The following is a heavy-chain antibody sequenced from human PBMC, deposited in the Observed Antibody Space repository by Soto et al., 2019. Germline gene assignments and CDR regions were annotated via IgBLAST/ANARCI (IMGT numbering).Heavy chain of an antibody. CDR2: ISYDGSNK. V-gene: IGHV3-30-3*01. J-gene: IGHJ6*04. Sequence: QVQLVESGGGVVQPGRSLRLSCAASGFTVSSYAMHWVRQAPGKGLERVAGISYDGSNKYYADSVKGRFTISRDNSKTTLYLQMNSLRAEDTAVYYCAREGGAARLGYYYGMDVWGKGTTVTVSS. CDR1: GFTVSSYA. CDR3: AREGGAARLGYYYGMDV. D-gene: IGHD6-6*01.